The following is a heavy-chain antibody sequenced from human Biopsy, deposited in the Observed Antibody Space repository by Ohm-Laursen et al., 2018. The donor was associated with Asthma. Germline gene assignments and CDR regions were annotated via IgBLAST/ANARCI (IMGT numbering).Heavy chain of an antibody. D-gene: IGHD1-14*01. CDR1: EFNLNTYT. V-gene: IGHV3-30*04. Sequence: SLRLSCTATEFNLNTYTLSWVRQAPGQGLAWLSTISYDGKFEYFADSVKGRFTISRDYSKNTFYLHMRSLRLEDTALYFYARDAGMNLAPGRWSFDLWGRGTLVTVSS. J-gene: IGHJ2*01. CDR2: ISYDGKFE. CDR3: ARDAGMNLAPGRWSFDL.